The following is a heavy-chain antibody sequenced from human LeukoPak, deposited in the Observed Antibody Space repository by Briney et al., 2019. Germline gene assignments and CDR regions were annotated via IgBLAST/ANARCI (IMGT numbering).Heavy chain of an antibody. CDR2: IYYSGST. CDR3: ASFVVVVAATPKKSASWFDP. J-gene: IGHJ5*02. Sequence: PSETLSLTCSVSGGSISSYYWSWIRQPPGKGLEWIGYIYYSGSTNYNPSLKSRVTISVDKSKNQFSLKLSSVTAADTAVYYCASFVVVVAATPKKSASWFDPWGQGTLVTVSS. CDR1: GGSISSYY. V-gene: IGHV4-59*12. D-gene: IGHD2-15*01.